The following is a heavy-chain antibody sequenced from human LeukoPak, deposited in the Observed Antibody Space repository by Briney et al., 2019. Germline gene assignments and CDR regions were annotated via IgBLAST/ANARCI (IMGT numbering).Heavy chain of an antibody. Sequence: GGSLRLSCAASGFTFNNYGMHWVRQAPGKGLEWVSAISGNGDITYYTDSVKGRFTISRDNSKNTLYLQMNSLRAEDTAIYYCAKVTGGDMITYGGLDYWGQGTLVTVSS. CDR3: AKVTGGDMITYGGLDY. CDR1: GFTFNNYG. D-gene: IGHD3-16*01. V-gene: IGHV3-23*01. J-gene: IGHJ4*02. CDR2: ISGNGDIT.